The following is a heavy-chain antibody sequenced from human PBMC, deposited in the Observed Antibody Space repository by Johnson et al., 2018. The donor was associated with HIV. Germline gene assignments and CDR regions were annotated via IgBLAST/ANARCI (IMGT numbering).Heavy chain of an antibody. V-gene: IGHV3-11*04. CDR3: ATSLYYYDSSGFSFDAFDI. CDR1: GFTVSSNY. J-gene: IGHJ3*02. D-gene: IGHD3-22*01. CDR2: ISSSGRTL. Sequence: QVQLVESGGGLVQPGGSLRLSCAASGFTVSSNYMSWIRQAPGKGLERVSYISSSGRTLDYADSVKGRFTISRDNSKNTLYLQMNSLRAEDTAVYYCATSLYYYDSSGFSFDAFDIWGQGTLVTVSS.